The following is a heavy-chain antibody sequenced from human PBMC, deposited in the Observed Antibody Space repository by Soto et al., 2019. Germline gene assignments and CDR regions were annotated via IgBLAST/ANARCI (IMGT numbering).Heavy chain of an antibody. CDR2: LNTHGNT. V-gene: IGHV4-4*07. CDR3: GRESGETWDYEAS. Sequence: SETLSLTCTVSGGSMSSYRWSWIRQPAGKGLEWIGRLNTHGNTHYNPSLTSRVTVSVDTSRNQFFLTLRSVTAADSAVYHCGRESGETWDYEASWGHGTPVTVSS. J-gene: IGHJ5*01. CDR1: GGSMSSYR. D-gene: IGHD1-7*01.